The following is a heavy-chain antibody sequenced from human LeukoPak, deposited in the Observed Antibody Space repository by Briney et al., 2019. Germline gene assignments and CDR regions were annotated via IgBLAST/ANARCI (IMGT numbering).Heavy chain of an antibody. CDR2: ISFDGRNK. CDR3: ARGNSGFDY. D-gene: IGHD1/OR15-1a*01. V-gene: IGHV3-30*03. CDR1: GFTFSTYG. Sequence: GRSLRLSCAASGFTFSTYGMHWVRQAPGKGLEWVAVISFDGRNKYYPDSVKGRFTISRDNAKNTLYLQMNSLRAEDTAVYYCARGNSGFDYWGQGALVTVSS. J-gene: IGHJ4*02.